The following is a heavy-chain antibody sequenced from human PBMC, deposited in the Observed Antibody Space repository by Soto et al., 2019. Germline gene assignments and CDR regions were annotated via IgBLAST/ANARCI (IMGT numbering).Heavy chain of an antibody. D-gene: IGHD3-22*01. J-gene: IGHJ4*02. Sequence: GGSLRLSCAASGFTFDDYAMHWVRQAPGKGLEWVSLISGDGGSTYYADSVKGRFTISRDNSKNSLYLQMNSLRTEDTALYYCAKDGRDYYDSSDYYWPFDYWGQGTLVTVSS. V-gene: IGHV3-43*02. CDR3: AKDGRDYYDSSDYYWPFDY. CDR2: ISGDGGST. CDR1: GFTFDDYA.